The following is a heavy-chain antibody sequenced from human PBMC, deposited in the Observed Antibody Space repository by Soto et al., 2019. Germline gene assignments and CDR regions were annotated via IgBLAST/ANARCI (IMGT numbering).Heavy chain of an antibody. CDR3: ARDLPLYGDYQGH. CDR2: IIPIFGTA. CDR1: GGTFSSYA. V-gene: IGHV1-69*12. J-gene: IGHJ4*02. D-gene: IGHD4-17*01. Sequence: QVQLVQSGAEVKKPGSSVKVSCKASGGTFSSYAISWVRQAPGQGLEWMGGIIPIFGTANYEQKFQGRVTITADESTSTAYMELSSLRSEDPAGYYCARDLPLYGDYQGHWGQGTLVTVSS.